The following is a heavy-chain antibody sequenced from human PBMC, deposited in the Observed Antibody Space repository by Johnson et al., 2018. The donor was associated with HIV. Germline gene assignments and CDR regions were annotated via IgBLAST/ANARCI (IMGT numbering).Heavy chain of an antibody. CDR2: ISYDGSNK. J-gene: IGHJ3*02. CDR1: GFTFSSYA. D-gene: IGHD2-15*01. V-gene: IGHV3-30-3*01. CDR3: AITRSGGKGGGACDI. Sequence: QVQLVESGGGVVQPGRSLRLSCAASGFTFSSYAMHWVRQAPGKGLEWVAVISYDGSNKYYADSVKGRFTISRDNSKNTLYLQMNSLRAEDTAVYYCAITRSGGKGGGACDIWGQGTMVTVSS.